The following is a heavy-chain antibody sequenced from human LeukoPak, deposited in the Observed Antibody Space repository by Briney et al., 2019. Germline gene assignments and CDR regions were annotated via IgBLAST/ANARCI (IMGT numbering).Heavy chain of an antibody. V-gene: IGHV4-39*01. J-gene: IGHJ4*02. CDR3: ARLYYDSSGYYQICYFDY. CDR2: IYYSGST. D-gene: IGHD3-22*01. CDR1: GGSISSSSYY. Sequence: SETLSLTCTVSGGSISSSSYYWGWIRQPPGTGLEWIGSIYYSGSTYYNPSLKSRVTIFVDTSKNQFSLNLSSVTAADTAVYYCARLYYDSSGYYQICYFDYWGQGTLVTVSS.